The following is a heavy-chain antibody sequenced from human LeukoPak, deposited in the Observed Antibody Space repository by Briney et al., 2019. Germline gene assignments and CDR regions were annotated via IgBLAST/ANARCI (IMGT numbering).Heavy chain of an antibody. CDR2: IYTSGST. D-gene: IGHD6-19*01. J-gene: IGHJ4*02. CDR1: GYSISSGYY. V-gene: IGHV4-38-2*02. CDR3: ARLYSSGWGYYFDY. Sequence: PSETLSLTCTVSGYSISSGYYWGWIRQPPGKGVWGIGSIYTSGSTYYNTSLKSRVTISVDTSKNQFSLKLSSVTAADTAVYYCARLYSSGWGYYFDYWGQGTLVTVSS.